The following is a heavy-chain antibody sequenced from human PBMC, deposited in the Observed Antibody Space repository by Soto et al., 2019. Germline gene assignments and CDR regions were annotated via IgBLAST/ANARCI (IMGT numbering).Heavy chain of an antibody. Sequence: EVQLLESGGGLVQPGGSLRLTCAASGFTFSSYAMSWVRQAPGKGLEWVSAISGSGGTTYYADSVKGRFTFSRDNSKNTLYLQMNSLRAEDTAVYYCAKTANGWFSAFDIWCQWTMVTVSS. CDR1: GFTFSSYA. D-gene: IGHD6-19*01. V-gene: IGHV3-23*01. J-gene: IGHJ3*02. CDR2: ISGSGGTT. CDR3: AKTANGWFSAFDI.